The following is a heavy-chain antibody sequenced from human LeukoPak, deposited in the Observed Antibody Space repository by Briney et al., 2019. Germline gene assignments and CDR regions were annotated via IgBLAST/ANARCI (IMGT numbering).Heavy chain of an antibody. CDR1: DDSITMYY. Sequence: SETLSLTCTVPDDSITMYYWTWIRQPPGKGLEWIGYVDHTGSTKFNPSLNGRVSISRDTSNNFFSLRLRSVTAADTAVYFCARGRVSSSTWYSTYYYFFYMDFWGKGTTVTVSS. CDR3: ARGRVSSSTWYSTYYYFFYMDF. CDR2: VDHTGST. D-gene: IGHD4-11*01. V-gene: IGHV4-59*01. J-gene: IGHJ6*03.